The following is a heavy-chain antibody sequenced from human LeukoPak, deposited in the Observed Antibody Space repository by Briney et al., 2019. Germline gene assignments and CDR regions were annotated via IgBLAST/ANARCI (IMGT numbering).Heavy chain of an antibody. V-gene: IGHV1-69*04. Sequence: GASVKVSCKASGGTFSSYAISWVRQAPGQGLEWRGRIIPILGIANYAQKFQGRVTITADKSTSTAYMELRSLRSEDTAVYYCARQDGMLDYWGQGTLVTVSS. CDR2: IIPILGIA. CDR3: ARQDGMLDY. J-gene: IGHJ4*02. CDR1: GGTFSSYA.